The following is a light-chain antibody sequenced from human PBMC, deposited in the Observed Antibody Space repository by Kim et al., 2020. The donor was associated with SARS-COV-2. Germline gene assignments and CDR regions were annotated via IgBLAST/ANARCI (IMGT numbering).Light chain of an antibody. V-gene: IGKV1-39*01. CDR2: AAS. CDR1: QSISSS. Sequence: DIQMTQSPSSLSASVGDRVTITCRASQSISSSLSWYQQKPGKAPKLLTYAASSLQSGVPSRFSGSGSETDFTLIISSLQPEDFATYYCQQSYSIPYTVGQGTKLEI. J-gene: IGKJ2*01. CDR3: QQSYSIPYT.